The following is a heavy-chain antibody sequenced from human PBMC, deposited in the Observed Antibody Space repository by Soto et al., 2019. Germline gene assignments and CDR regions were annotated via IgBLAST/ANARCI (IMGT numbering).Heavy chain of an antibody. CDR2: IFTSGLT. CDR1: GFSVSATY. Sequence: EVQLVETGGGLTKPGNSLELSCAASGFSVSATYMTWVRQAPGKGLEYVSIIFTSGLTDYADSVKGRFTISRDTSKNTIYLHMNNLRAEDTAVYYCATWRDYYDGSLDHWGQGTLVTVSS. D-gene: IGHD3-22*01. V-gene: IGHV3-53*02. CDR3: ATWRDYYDGSLDH. J-gene: IGHJ4*02.